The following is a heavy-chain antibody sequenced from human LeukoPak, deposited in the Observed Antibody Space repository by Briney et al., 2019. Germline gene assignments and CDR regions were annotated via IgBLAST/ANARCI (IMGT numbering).Heavy chain of an antibody. CDR2: INSDGSST. J-gene: IGHJ4*02. CDR1: GFTFSRYW. Sequence: GGSLRLSCAASGFTFSRYWMHWVRQAPGKGLVWVSRINSDGSSTNYADSVKGRFTISRDNAKNTLYLQMNSLRAEDTAVYYCVRLSVAGNFDYWGQGTLVTVSS. D-gene: IGHD6-19*01. V-gene: IGHV3-74*01. CDR3: VRLSVAGNFDY.